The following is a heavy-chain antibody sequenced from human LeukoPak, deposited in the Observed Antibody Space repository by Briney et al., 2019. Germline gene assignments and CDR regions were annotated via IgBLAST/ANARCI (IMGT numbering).Heavy chain of an antibody. D-gene: IGHD3-22*01. CDR1: GGSISSSNW. Sequence: KTSETLSLTCAVSGGSISSSNWWSWVRQPPGKGLEWIGEIYHSGSTNYNPSLKSRVTISVDKSKNQFSLKLSSVTAADTAVYYCARDSPYYYDSSGYMDVWGQGTTVTVSS. V-gene: IGHV4-4*02. CDR2: IYHSGST. J-gene: IGHJ6*02. CDR3: ARDSPYYYDSSGYMDV.